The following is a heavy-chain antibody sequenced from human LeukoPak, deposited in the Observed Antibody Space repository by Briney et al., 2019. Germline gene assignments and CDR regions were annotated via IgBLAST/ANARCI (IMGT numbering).Heavy chain of an antibody. V-gene: IGHV4-59*01. Sequence: SETLSLTCTVSGGSISSYYWSWIRQPPGKGLEWIGYIYYSGSTNYNPSLKSRVTISVDTSKNQFSLKLSSVTAADTAVYYCARVKDLGAPNWFDPWGQGTLVTVSS. CDR3: ARVKDLGAPNWFDP. D-gene: IGHD3-16*01. CDR2: IYYSGST. J-gene: IGHJ5*02. CDR1: GGSISSYY.